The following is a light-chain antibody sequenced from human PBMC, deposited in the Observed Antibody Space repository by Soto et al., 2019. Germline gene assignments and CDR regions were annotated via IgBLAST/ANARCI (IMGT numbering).Light chain of an antibody. CDR2: DVS. V-gene: IGLV2-11*01. CDR3: CSYAGATAV. CDR1: SSDVGGYNY. Sequence: QSALTQPRSVSGSPGQSVTISCTGTSSDVGGYNYVSWYQQHPGKAPKLMIYDVSKRPSGVPDRFSGSKSGNTASLTISGLQAEDEADYYCCSYAGATAVFGGGTKLPV. J-gene: IGLJ2*01.